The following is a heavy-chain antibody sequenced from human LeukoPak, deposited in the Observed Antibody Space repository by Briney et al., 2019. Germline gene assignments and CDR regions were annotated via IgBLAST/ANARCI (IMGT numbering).Heavy chain of an antibody. V-gene: IGHV3-7*01. J-gene: IGHJ4*02. CDR2: IKQDGSEK. Sequence: PGGSLTLSCAASGFTFSSYWMSWVRQAPGKGLEWVANIKQDGSEKYYVDSVKGRFTISRDNAKNSLYLQMNSLRAEDTAVYYCAREGERYYFDYWGQGTLVTVSS. CDR1: GFTFSSYW. CDR3: AREGERYYFDY.